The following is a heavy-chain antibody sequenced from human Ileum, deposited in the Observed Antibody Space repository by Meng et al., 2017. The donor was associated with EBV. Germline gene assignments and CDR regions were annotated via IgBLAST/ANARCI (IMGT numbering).Heavy chain of an antibody. CDR3: ARGRSQGRGGLVH. Sequence: HVQVRSWGAGLVKPSEALSHACSVYVGTFSGNYLRWIRQHPGEGLEWIGEINHSGSTDYNPSRKSRVTISVDTSKNQISLKLSSLTAADTAVYYCARGRSQGRGGLVHWGQGTLVTVSS. CDR1: VGTFSGNY. D-gene: IGHD3-10*01. V-gene: IGHV4-34*01. J-gene: IGHJ4*02. CDR2: INHSGST.